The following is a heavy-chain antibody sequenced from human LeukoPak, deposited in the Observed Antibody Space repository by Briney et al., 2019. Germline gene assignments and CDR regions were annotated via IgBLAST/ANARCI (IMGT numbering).Heavy chain of an antibody. Sequence: PSETLSLTCSVSGGSMSSYYWSWIRQPPGKGLEWIGYIYYTGSTNHNPSLKGRVTILADTSKNQFSLNLNSVTAADTAVYYCARYYCTGGVCCGFDIWGQGTMVTVSS. J-gene: IGHJ3*02. CDR2: IYYTGST. V-gene: IGHV4-59*01. D-gene: IGHD2-8*02. CDR1: GGSMSSYY. CDR3: ARYYCTGGVCCGFDI.